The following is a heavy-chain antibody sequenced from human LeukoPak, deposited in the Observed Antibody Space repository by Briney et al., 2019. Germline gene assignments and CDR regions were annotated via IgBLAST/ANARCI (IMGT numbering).Heavy chain of an antibody. J-gene: IGHJ4*02. CDR2: IDWDDDK. CDR1: GFSLSTSGMR. V-gene: IGHV2-70*04. CDR3: ARIRSSSWAYYFDY. Sequence: ESGPTLVNPTQTLTLTCTFSGFSLSTSGMRVSWIRQPPGKALEWLARIDWDDDKFYSTSLKTRLTISKGTSKNQVVLTMTNMDPVDTATYYCARIRSSSWAYYFDYWGQGTLVTVSS. D-gene: IGHD6-13*01.